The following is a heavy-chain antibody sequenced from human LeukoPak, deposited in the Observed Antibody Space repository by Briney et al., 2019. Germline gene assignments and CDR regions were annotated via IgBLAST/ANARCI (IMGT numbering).Heavy chain of an antibody. J-gene: IGHJ4*02. CDR1: GYTFTSYG. D-gene: IGHD3-22*01. CDR3: ARRYYYDSSGYYSQFDY. V-gene: IGHV1-18*01. Sequence: AAVKVSRKASGYTFTSYGISWVRQAPGPGLEWMGWISAYNGNTNYAQTLQSRVTMTTDTSTSTAYMKLRSLRSDDTAVYYCARRYYYDSSGYYSQFDYWGQGTLVTVSS. CDR2: ISAYNGNT.